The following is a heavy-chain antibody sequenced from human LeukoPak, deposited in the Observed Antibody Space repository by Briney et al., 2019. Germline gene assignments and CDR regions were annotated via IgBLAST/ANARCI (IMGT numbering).Heavy chain of an antibody. Sequence: GGSLRLSCAASGFTFSTYAMGWVRQAPGEGLGWVSSIKGGGGDPFYADSVRGRFTISRDKSENTLYLQLNSLRPEDTAVYFCAQGGHDFNPFYYWGQGTLVTVSS. CDR3: AQGGHDFNPFYY. J-gene: IGHJ4*02. CDR1: GFTFSTYA. D-gene: IGHD2-21*02. V-gene: IGHV3-23*01. CDR2: IKGGGGDP.